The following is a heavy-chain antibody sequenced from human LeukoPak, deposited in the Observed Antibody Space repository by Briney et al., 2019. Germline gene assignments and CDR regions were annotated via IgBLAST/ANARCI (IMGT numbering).Heavy chain of an antibody. CDR1: GFTFSSYE. J-gene: IGHJ4*02. CDR3: ARGDYGSGSYYFDY. CDR2: ISSSGSTI. D-gene: IGHD3-10*01. V-gene: IGHV3-48*03. Sequence: GGSLRLSRAASGFTFSSYEMNWVRQAPGKGLEWVSYISSSGSTIYYADSVKGRFTISRDNAKKSLYLQMNSLRAEDTAVYYCARGDYGSGSYYFDYWGQGTLVTVSS.